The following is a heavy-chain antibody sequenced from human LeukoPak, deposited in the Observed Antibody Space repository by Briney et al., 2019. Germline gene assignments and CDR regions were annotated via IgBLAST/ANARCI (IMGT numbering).Heavy chain of an antibody. CDR3: ARDRPSWYYDSSGYSVTYLDY. CDR1: GYTFTSYG. CDR2: ISAYNGNT. V-gene: IGHV1-18*01. J-gene: IGHJ4*02. Sequence: ASVKVSCKASGYTFTSYGISWVRQAPGQGLEWMGWISAYNGNTNYAQKLQGRVTMTTDTSTSTAYMELRSLGSDDTAVYYCARDRPSWYYDSSGYSVTYLDYWGQGTLVTVSS. D-gene: IGHD3-22*01.